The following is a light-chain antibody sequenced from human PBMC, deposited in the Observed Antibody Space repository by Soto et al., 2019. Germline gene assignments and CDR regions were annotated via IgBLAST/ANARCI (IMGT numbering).Light chain of an antibody. Sequence: HSALTPPRAVSRSPGQSVTMSCTGTSSDIGGYNYVSWYQQHPGKAPKLMIYDVIKRPSGVPDRFSGSKSGNTASLTIYGLQAEDEADYYCCSYAGSYTHVFGTGTKVTVL. V-gene: IGLV2-11*01. CDR3: CSYAGSYTHV. CDR1: SSDIGGYNY. J-gene: IGLJ1*01. CDR2: DVI.